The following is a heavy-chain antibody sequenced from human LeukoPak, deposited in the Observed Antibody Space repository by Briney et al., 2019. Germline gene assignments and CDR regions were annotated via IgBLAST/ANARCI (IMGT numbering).Heavy chain of an antibody. J-gene: IGHJ4*02. Sequence: SWIRQHPGKGLEWMGRIDPSDSYTNYSPSFQGHVTISADKSISTAYLQWSSLKASDTAMYYCARRLQYCSGGSCYPPGYWGQGTLVTVSS. V-gene: IGHV5-10-1*01. CDR2: IDPSDSYT. CDR3: ARRLQYCSGGSCYPPGY. D-gene: IGHD2-15*01.